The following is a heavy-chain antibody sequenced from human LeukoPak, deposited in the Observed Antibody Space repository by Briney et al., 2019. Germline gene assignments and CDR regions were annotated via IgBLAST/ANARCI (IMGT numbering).Heavy chain of an antibody. D-gene: IGHD3-22*01. CDR1: GFTFSSYS. CDR3: ARDRRPVFYYDSSGYYLGFEY. Sequence: GGSLRLSCAASGFTFSSYSMHWVRQAPGKGLEWVAVISYDGSNKYYADAVKSRFTISRDNSKNTLYLQMNSMRAEGAAVYYCARDRRPVFYYDSSGYYLGFEYWGQGTLVTVSS. J-gene: IGHJ4*02. V-gene: IGHV3-30-3*01. CDR2: ISYDGSNK.